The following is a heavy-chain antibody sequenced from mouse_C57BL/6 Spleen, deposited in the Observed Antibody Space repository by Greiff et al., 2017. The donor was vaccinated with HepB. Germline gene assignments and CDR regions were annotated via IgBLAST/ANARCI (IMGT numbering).Heavy chain of an antibody. CDR3: ARRPYYYGSSYDYAMDY. Sequence: EVKLEESGPGLAKPSQTLSLTCSVTGYSITSDYWNWIRKFPGNKLEYMGYISYSGSTYYNPSLKSRISITRDTSKNQYYLQLNSVTTEDTATYYCARRPYYYGSSYDYAMDYWGQGTSVTVSS. V-gene: IGHV3-8*01. CDR1: GYSITSDY. CDR2: ISYSGST. J-gene: IGHJ4*01. D-gene: IGHD1-1*01.